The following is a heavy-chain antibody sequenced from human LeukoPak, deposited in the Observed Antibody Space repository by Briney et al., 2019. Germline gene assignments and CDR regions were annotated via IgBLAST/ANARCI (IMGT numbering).Heavy chain of an antibody. D-gene: IGHD3-22*01. CDR2: ISSSSSYI. V-gene: IGHV3-21*04. CDR3: ARAYTKSGYYFDAFDI. Sequence: PGGSLRLSCAASGFTFSSYSMNWVRQAPGKGLEWVSSISSSSSYIYYADSVKGRFTISRDNAKNSLYLQMNSLRAEDTALYYCARAYTKSGYYFDAFDIWGQGTMVTVSS. J-gene: IGHJ3*02. CDR1: GFTFSSYS.